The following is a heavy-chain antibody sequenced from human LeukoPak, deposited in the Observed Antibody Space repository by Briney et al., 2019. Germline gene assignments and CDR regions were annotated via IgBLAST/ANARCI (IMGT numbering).Heavy chain of an antibody. CDR2: IKGDGSST. CDR3: ARGNYHAMDV. Sequence: GGSLRLSCAASGLTFSNYWMHWVRQTPGEGLVCVSLIKGDGSSTTYADSVKGRFTISRDNAKNTVYLQMNSLRAEDTAVYYCARGNYHAMDVWGQGTTVTVSS. CDR1: GLTFSNYW. V-gene: IGHV3-74*01. J-gene: IGHJ6*02.